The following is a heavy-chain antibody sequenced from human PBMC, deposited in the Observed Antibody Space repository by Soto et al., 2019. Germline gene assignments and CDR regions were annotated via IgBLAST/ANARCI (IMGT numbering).Heavy chain of an antibody. Sequence: ASVKVSCEASGYTFTSYSMHWVRQAPGQRLEWMGWINAGNGNTKYSQKFQGRVTITRDISASTAYMELSSLRSEDTAVYYCAREDYGGNSGDAFDIWGQGTMVTVSS. V-gene: IGHV1-3*01. CDR1: GYTFTSYS. J-gene: IGHJ3*02. D-gene: IGHD4-17*01. CDR2: INAGNGNT. CDR3: AREDYGGNSGDAFDI.